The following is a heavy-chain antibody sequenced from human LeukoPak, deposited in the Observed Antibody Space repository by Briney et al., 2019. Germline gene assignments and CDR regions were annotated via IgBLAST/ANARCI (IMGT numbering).Heavy chain of an antibody. Sequence: SGTLSLTCTVSGVSIISYYWSWIRQPPGKGLEWIGYIYYSGSTNYNPSLKSRVTILVDTSNNQFSLRLTSVTAADTAVYYCARGSQVGRAAAAFDYWGQGALVTVS. CDR3: ARGSQVGRAAAAFDY. J-gene: IGHJ4*02. CDR1: GVSIISYY. CDR2: IYYSGST. V-gene: IGHV4-59*08. D-gene: IGHD6-13*01.